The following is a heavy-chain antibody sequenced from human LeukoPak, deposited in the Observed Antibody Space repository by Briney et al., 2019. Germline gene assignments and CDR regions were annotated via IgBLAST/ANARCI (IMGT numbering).Heavy chain of an antibody. CDR2: ISGGGGGT. CDR1: GFTFSSSA. D-gene: IGHD6-19*01. V-gene: IGHV3-23*01. J-gene: IGHJ4*02. Sequence: GGSLRLSCAASGFTFSSSAMSWVRQAPGKGLEWVSAISGGGGGTYYADSVKGRFTISRDNSKNTLYLQMNGLRAEDTAVYYCAKPPYSSGWYYWGQGTLVTVSS. CDR3: AKPPYSSGWYY.